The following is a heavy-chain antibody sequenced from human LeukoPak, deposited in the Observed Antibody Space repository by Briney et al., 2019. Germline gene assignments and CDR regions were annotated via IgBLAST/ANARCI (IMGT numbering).Heavy chain of an antibody. D-gene: IGHD2-15*01. CDR3: AGRGHRYSRD. CDR2: ISDSGIT. J-gene: IGHJ1*01. Sequence: PSETLSLSCTVPGDSVSSGYWTGIRQSPGKGLEWIGYISDSGITDYNPSLKSRLTISVDTSNNKFSLNLHSVTAADTAVYYCAGRGHRYSRDWGQGILVTVSS. CDR1: GDSVSSGY. V-gene: IGHV4-4*09.